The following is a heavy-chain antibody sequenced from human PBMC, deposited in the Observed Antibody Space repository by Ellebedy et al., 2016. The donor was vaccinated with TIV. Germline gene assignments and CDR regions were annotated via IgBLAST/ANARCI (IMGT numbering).Heavy chain of an antibody. Sequence: MPSETLSLTCTVSGGSISGFYWSWIRQPPGKGLEWIGYIHYTGSTNYNPSLKSRVTISVYTSKNQLSLRLSSVTAADTAVYYCARMDYNFGRPYDFWGQGIQVTVSS. CDR2: IHYTGST. CDR3: ARMDYNFGRPYDF. V-gene: IGHV4-59*08. CDR1: GGSISGFY. D-gene: IGHD5-24*01. J-gene: IGHJ4*02.